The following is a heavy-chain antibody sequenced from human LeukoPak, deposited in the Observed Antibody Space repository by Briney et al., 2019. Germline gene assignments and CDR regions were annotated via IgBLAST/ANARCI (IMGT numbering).Heavy chain of an antibody. V-gene: IGHV4-59*01. CDR3: ARDIAVAGSLYDAFDI. CDR2: IYYSGST. J-gene: IGHJ3*02. CDR1: GGSISSYS. D-gene: IGHD6-19*01. Sequence: SETLSLTCTVSGGSISSYSWSWIRQPPGKGLEWIGYIYYSGSTNYNPSLKSRVTISVDTSKNQFSLKLSSVTAADTAVYYCARDIAVAGSLYDAFDIWGQGTMVTVSS.